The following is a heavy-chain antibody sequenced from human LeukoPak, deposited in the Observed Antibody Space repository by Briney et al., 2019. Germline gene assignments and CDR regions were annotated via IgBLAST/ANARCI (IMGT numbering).Heavy chain of an antibody. Sequence: GASVKVSCKASGYTFTGYYMHWVRQAPGQGLEWMGRINPNSGGTNYAQKFQGRVTMTRDTSISTAYMELSRLRAEDTAVYYCARDLPDVLTGYSDLAFDIWGQGTMVTVSS. CDR2: INPNSGGT. CDR3: ARDLPDVLTGYSDLAFDI. J-gene: IGHJ3*02. CDR1: GYTFTGYY. V-gene: IGHV1-2*06. D-gene: IGHD3-9*01.